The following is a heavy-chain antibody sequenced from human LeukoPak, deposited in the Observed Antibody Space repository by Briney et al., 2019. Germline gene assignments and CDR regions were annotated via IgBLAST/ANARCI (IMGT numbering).Heavy chain of an antibody. CDR2: ITHDGSIE. V-gene: IGHV3-30*18. D-gene: IGHD3-10*01. CDR1: GFNFRSFA. J-gene: IGHJ4*02. Sequence: PGGSLRLSCAASGFNFRSFAMHWVRQAPGKGPEWVAVITHDGSIEYYADSVKGRFTISRDNSKNTLYLQMNSLRAEDTAVYYCAKDVDPYYGSGSSGLDYWGQGTLVTVSS. CDR3: AKDVDPYYGSGSSGLDY.